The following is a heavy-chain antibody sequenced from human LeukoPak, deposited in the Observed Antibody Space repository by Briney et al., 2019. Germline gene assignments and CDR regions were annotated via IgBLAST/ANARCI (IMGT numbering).Heavy chain of an antibody. CDR3: IYYDGSAYPH. CDR2: INPNTDAT. D-gene: IGHD3-22*01. CDR1: GYTFTGHY. V-gene: IGHV1-2*02. Sequence: ASVKVSCKTSGYTFTGHYMHWVRQAPGQGLEWMGWINPNTDATNYAQKFQGRVTMTRDTSISTAYMELSRLTSDDTAVYYCIYYDGSAYPHWGQGTQVTVSS. J-gene: IGHJ4*02.